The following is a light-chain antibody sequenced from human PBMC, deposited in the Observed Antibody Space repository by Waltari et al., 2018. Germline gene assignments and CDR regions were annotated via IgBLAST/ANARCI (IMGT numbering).Light chain of an antibody. V-gene: IGKV3-20*01. Sequence: EIVLTQSPGTLSLSPGDRATLSCRARQSVSRYLAWYQQRPGQPPRLLIYDTSTRATGIPDRFSGSGSGTDFSLTISRLEPEDFAVYYCQKYGTLPATFGQGTKVEI. CDR1: QSVSRY. J-gene: IGKJ1*01. CDR2: DTS. CDR3: QKYGTLPAT.